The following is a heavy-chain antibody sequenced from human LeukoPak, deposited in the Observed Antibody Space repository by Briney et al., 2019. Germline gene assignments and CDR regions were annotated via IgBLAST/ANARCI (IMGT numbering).Heavy chain of an antibody. CDR2: LTGGGGGT. J-gene: IGHJ4*02. D-gene: IGHD1-14*01. V-gene: IGHV3-23*01. Sequence: GGSLRLSCAASGFTFSTYAMSWVRQAPGKGLEWVSGLTGGGGGTSYADSVKGRFTISRDNSKNTLYLQMNSLRAEDTAVYYCAKDKGAVTGTFDYWGLGTLVTVSS. CDR3: AKDKGAVTGTFDY. CDR1: GFTFSTYA.